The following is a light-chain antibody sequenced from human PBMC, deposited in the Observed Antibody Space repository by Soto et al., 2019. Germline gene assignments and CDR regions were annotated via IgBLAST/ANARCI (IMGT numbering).Light chain of an antibody. CDR3: ATWDDGVSGGV. J-gene: IGLJ3*02. V-gene: IGLV1-47*02. Sequence: QSVLTQPPSASGTPGQSVTMSCSGSRSNIGSNYVQWYRQLPGTAPKLLIYHNDERPSGVPDRISGSRSGTSASLAISGLRSEDEADYYCATWDDGVSGGVFGGGTKVTVL. CDR2: HND. CDR1: RSNIGSNY.